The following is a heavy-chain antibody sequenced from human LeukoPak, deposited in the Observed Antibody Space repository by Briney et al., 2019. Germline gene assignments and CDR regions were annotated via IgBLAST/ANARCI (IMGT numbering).Heavy chain of an antibody. Sequence: GGSLRLSCAASVFTFSSYWMHWVRQAPGKGLVWVSRINIDGSTTSYADSVMGRFTIYRDNAKNPVYLQINSLRAEDTAVYYCARVIYSGWEGELSDWRRGTLVTVSS. J-gene: IGHJ4*02. CDR3: ARVIYSGWEGELSD. CDR2: INIDGSTT. D-gene: IGHD6-19*01. CDR1: VFTFSSYW. V-gene: IGHV3-74*01.